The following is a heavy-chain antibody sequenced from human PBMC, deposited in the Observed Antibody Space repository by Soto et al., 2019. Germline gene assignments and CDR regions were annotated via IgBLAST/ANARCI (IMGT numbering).Heavy chain of an antibody. V-gene: IGHV4-4*02. CDR3: ARARRGYYDSSGYNDY. J-gene: IGHJ4*02. CDR1: GDSISTTNW. CDR2: IYHSGTT. Sequence: QVQLQESGPGLVKPSGTLSLSCAVSGDSISTTNWWSWVRQPPGKGLEWIGEIYHSGTTNYNPSLKSRVSISVDKSNNQFSLKLNSVTAADTAVYHCARARRGYYDSSGYNDYWGQGTLVTVSS. D-gene: IGHD3-22*01.